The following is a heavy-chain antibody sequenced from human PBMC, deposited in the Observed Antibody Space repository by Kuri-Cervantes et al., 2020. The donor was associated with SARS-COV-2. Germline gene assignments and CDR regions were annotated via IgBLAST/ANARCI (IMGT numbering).Heavy chain of an antibody. CDR1: GFTFSSYA. D-gene: IGHD2-21*02. V-gene: IGHV3-30*04. CDR2: ISYDGSNK. J-gene: IGHJ1*01. CDR3: ATALYCGGDCYSGYFQH. Sequence: GGSLRLSCAASGFTFSSYAMHWVRQAPGKGLEWVAVISYDGSNKYYADSVKGRFTISRDNSKNTLYLQMNSLRAEDTAVYYCATALYCGGDCYSGYFQHWGQGTLVTVS.